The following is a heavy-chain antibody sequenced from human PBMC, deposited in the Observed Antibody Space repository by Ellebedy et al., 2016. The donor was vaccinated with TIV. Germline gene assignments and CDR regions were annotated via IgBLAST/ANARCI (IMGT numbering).Heavy chain of an antibody. CDR2: IYPDDSVT. CDR3: ARGRRYSSSCCYFDY. V-gene: IGHV5-51*01. J-gene: IGHJ4*02. CDR1: GYSFTSYW. D-gene: IGHD6-13*01. Sequence: GESLKISCKGSGYSFTSYWIGWVRQMPGKGLEWMGIIYPDDSVTRYSPSFQGQVTISADKSISTAYLQWSSLKASDTAMYYCARGRRYSSSCCYFDYWGQGTLVTVSS.